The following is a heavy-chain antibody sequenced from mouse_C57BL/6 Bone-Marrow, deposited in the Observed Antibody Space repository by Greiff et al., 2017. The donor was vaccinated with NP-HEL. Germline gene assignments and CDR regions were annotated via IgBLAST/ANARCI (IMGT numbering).Heavy chain of an antibody. CDR3: ARETSAWFAY. D-gene: IGHD6-1*01. J-gene: IGHJ3*01. V-gene: IGHV1-66*01. CDR1: GYSFTSYY. Sequence: QVQLQPSGPELVKPGASVKISCKASGYSFTSYYIHWVKQRPGQGLEWIGWIYPGSGNPKYNEKFKGKATLTADPSSSTAYMQLSSLTSEDSAVYYCARETSAWFAYWGQGTLVTVSA. CDR2: IYPGSGNP.